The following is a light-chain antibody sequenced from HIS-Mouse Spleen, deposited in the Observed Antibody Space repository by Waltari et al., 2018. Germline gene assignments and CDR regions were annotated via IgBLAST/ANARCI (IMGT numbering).Light chain of an antibody. Sequence: SYELTQPPSVSVSPGQTARITCSGAALPKQYAYWYQQKSGQAPLLVIYEDSKRPSGIPERFSGSSSGTMATLTISGAQVEDEADYYCYSTDSSGNHRVFGGGTKLTVL. V-gene: IGLV3-10*01. J-gene: IGLJ2*01. CDR1: ALPKQY. CDR2: EDS. CDR3: YSTDSSGNHRV.